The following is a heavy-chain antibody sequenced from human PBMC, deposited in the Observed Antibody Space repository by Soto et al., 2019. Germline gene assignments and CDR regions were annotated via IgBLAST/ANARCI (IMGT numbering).Heavy chain of an antibody. D-gene: IGHD3-22*01. CDR2: INQDGSEK. J-gene: IGHJ6*02. Sequence: EVRLVESGGGLVQPGGSLTLSCAASGFTFSSYWMTWVRQAPGKGLEWVANINQDGSEKYYMDSMKGRFTISRDNAKNSLLLQLNRLRAEDTAVYSGARERGRPDLRDTHYYDSSDLVYGMDVWGQGTTVTVSS. V-gene: IGHV3-7*01. CDR3: ARERGRPDLRDTHYYDSSDLVYGMDV. CDR1: GFTFSSYW.